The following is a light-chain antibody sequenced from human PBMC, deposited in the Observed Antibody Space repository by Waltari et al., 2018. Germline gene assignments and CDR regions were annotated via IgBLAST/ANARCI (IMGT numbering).Light chain of an antibody. CDR1: QSVTTN. CDR3: QQYNDWPPWT. Sequence: EIVMTRSPASLSLSPGERVTLSCRASQSVTTNLAWYQQKPGQAPRLLIYGASTRAAGLPARFSGSGSGTEFTLTISGLQSEDFAFYYCQQYNDWPPWTFGQGTKVEIK. V-gene: IGKV3-15*01. CDR2: GAS. J-gene: IGKJ1*01.